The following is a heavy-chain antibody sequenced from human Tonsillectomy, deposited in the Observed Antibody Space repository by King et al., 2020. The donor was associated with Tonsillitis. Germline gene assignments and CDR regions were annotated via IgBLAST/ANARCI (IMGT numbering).Heavy chain of an antibody. CDR1: GFTFDDYA. Sequence: VQLVESGGGLVQPGRSLRLSCAASGFTFDDYAMHWVRQSPGKGLEWVSGISWNSGSIRYADSVKGRFTISRDNAKNSLYLQMNSLGAEDTALYYCAKDTLPSMVTSFFDYWGQGTLVTVSS. V-gene: IGHV3-9*01. CDR2: ISWNSGSI. J-gene: IGHJ4*02. D-gene: IGHD5-18*01. CDR3: AKDTLPSMVTSFFDY.